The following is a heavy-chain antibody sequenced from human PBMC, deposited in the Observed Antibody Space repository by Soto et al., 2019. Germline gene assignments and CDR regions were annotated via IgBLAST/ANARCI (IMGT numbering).Heavy chain of an antibody. V-gene: IGHV3-30-3*01. D-gene: IGHD2-2*01. Sequence: PGGSLRLSCAASGFTFSSYAMHWVRQAPGKGLEWVAVISYDGSNKYYADSVKGRFTISRDNSKNTLYLQMSSLRAEDTAVYYCAREMYPDYCSSTSCYWYYYGMDVWGQGTTVTVSS. CDR1: GFTFSSYA. CDR2: ISYDGSNK. J-gene: IGHJ6*02. CDR3: AREMYPDYCSSTSCYWYYYGMDV.